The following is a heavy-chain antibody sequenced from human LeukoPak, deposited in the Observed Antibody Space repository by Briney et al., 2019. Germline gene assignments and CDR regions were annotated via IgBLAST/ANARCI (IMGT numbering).Heavy chain of an antibody. CDR2: IYSGGST. D-gene: IGHD6-19*01. V-gene: IGHV3-66*02. Sequence: GGSLRLSCAASGFIVSSNYMSWVRHAPGKGLEWVSVIYSGGSTYYADSVKGRFTISRDNSKNTLYLQMNSLRGEDTAVYYCARVKQWLVRVGWFDPWGQGTLVTVSS. CDR1: GFIVSSNY. CDR3: ARVKQWLVRVGWFDP. J-gene: IGHJ5*02.